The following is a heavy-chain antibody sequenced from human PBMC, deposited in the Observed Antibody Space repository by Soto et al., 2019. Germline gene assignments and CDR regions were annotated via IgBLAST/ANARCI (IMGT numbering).Heavy chain of an antibody. J-gene: IGHJ5*02. Sequence: SLSLTCAVSGGSMSSSNWWSWVRQPPGKGLEWIGEVYHTGSTNYNPSLKSRVTMSLDKSKNQFSLRLISVTAADTAVYFCAGIHFYGSGSFWFDPWGQGTLVTVSS. CDR3: AGIHFYGSGSFWFDP. CDR1: GGSMSSSNW. D-gene: IGHD3-10*01. CDR2: VYHTGST. V-gene: IGHV4-4*01.